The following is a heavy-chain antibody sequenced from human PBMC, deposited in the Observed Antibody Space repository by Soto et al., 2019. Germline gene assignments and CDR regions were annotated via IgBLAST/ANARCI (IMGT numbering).Heavy chain of an antibody. CDR2: INIDGIST. J-gene: IGHJ6*02. Sequence: GESRRLACGVPGFTFNGYWMHGGGQAPGKGLGWVSHINIDGISTSYADSVKGRFTISRDNAKNTLYLQMNSLEPEDTAIYYCARDLIHLWSIEYYYYGMDVWGQGTTVTVSS. D-gene: IGHD5-18*01. CDR3: ARDLIHLWSIEYYYYGMDV. V-gene: IGHV3-74*01. CDR1: GFTFNGYW.